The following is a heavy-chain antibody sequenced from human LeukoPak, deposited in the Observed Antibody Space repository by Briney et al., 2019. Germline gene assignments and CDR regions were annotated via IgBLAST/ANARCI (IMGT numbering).Heavy chain of an antibody. J-gene: IGHJ4*02. Sequence: GGSLRLSCAASGFTFSSYSMNWVRQAPGKGLEWVSSISSSSSYVYYADSVKGRFTISRDNAKNSLYLQMNSLRAEDTAVYYCARDGNAGFFDYWGQGTLVTVSS. CDR3: ARDGNAGFFDY. V-gene: IGHV3-21*01. D-gene: IGHD4-23*01. CDR2: ISSSSSYV. CDR1: GFTFSSYS.